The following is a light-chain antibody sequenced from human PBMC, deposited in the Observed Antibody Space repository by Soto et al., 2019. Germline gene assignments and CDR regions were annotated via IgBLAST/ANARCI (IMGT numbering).Light chain of an antibody. V-gene: IGKV3-15*01. J-gene: IGKJ1*01. CDR3: RQYNNCPR. CDR1: QSVSRN. CDR2: GAS. Sequence: EIVMTQSPATLSVSTGERATLSCRASQSVSRNLAWYQQKPGQPPRRLIYGASIRATVIPARFSGSGSGTEFTPTISRLQPEEITVSFFRQYNNCPRFGQGTKGDIK.